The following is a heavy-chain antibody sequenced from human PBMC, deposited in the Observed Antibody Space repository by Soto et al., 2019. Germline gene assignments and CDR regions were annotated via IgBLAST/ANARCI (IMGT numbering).Heavy chain of an antibody. J-gene: IGHJ4*02. D-gene: IGHD7-27*01. V-gene: IGHV1-18*04. Sequence: QIQLVQSGPEVKKPGASVRLSCKAPGYSFVSHGISWVRQAPGQELEWMAGIGPYKGGTKYAQILQGRVTVTTDTHTRSVCMELRNLGPDDTAVYYCARDGQHWGEYATGGFDYWCQGTLVAVSS. CDR1: GYSFVSHG. CDR2: IGPYKGGT. CDR3: ARDGQHWGEYATGGFDY.